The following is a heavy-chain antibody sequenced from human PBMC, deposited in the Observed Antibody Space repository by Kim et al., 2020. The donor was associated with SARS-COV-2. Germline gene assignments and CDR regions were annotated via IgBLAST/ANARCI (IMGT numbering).Heavy chain of an antibody. CDR3: AREIQLAVDY. V-gene: IGHV4-59*01. CDR2: ST. J-gene: IGHJ4*02. D-gene: IGHD3-10*01. Sequence: STNSNPSLKSRVTISVDTSKNQFSLKLSSVTAADTAVYYCAREIQLAVDYWGQGTLVTVSS.